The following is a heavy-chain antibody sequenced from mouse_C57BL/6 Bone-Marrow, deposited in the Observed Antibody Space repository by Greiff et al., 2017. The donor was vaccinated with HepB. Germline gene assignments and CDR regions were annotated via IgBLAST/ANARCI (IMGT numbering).Heavy chain of an antibody. D-gene: IGHD2-3*01. V-gene: IGHV3-6*01. CDR2: ISYDGSN. CDR3: ARRGYDPCDY. CDR1: GYSITSGYY. Sequence: DVKLQESGPGLVKPSQSLSLTCSVTGYSITSGYYWNWIRQFPGNKLEWMGYISYDGSNNYNPSLKNRISITRDTYKNQFFLKLNSVTTEDTATYYCARRGYDPCDYWGQGTTLPVSS. J-gene: IGHJ2*01.